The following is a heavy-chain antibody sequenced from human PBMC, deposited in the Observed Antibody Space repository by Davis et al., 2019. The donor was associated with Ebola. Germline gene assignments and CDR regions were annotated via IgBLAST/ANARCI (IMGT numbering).Heavy chain of an antibody. Sequence: GGSLRLSCAASGFTFSSYWMSWVRQAPGKGLEWVANIKQDGSEKYYVDSVKGRFTISRDNAKNTLYLQMNSLRAEDTAVYYCAKEGSTYYDFWSGYPLGHGTDVWGQGTTVTVSS. CDR3: AKEGSTYYDFWSGYPLGHGTDV. J-gene: IGHJ6*02. D-gene: IGHD3-3*01. CDR1: GFTFSSYW. V-gene: IGHV3-7*03. CDR2: IKQDGSEK.